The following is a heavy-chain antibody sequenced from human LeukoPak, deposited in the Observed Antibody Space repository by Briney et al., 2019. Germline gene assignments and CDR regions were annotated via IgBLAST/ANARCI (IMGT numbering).Heavy chain of an antibody. CDR3: AKGPSRNIAAAGTDY. J-gene: IGHJ4*02. D-gene: IGHD6-13*01. CDR2: ISGSGGST. CDR1: GFTFSSYW. V-gene: IGHV3-23*01. Sequence: PGGSLRLSCAASGFTFSSYWMNWVRQAPGKGLEWVSAISGSGGSTYYADSVKGRFTISRDNSKNTLYLQMNSLRAEDTAVYYCAKGPSRNIAAAGTDYWGQGTLVTVSS.